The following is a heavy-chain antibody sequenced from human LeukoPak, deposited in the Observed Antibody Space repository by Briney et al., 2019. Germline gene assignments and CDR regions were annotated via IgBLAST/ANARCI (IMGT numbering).Heavy chain of an antibody. CDR2: ISGYNGNT. CDR3: ATDCSSASCSPLGH. V-gene: IGHV1-18*01. Sequence: ASVKVSCKASGYTFTSYGISWVRQAPGQGLEWMGWISGYNGNTNYSQKLQGRVTMTTDTSTSTAYMELRSLRSDDTAVYYCATDCSSASCSPLGHWGQGTLVTVSS. J-gene: IGHJ4*02. CDR1: GYTFTSYG. D-gene: IGHD2-2*01.